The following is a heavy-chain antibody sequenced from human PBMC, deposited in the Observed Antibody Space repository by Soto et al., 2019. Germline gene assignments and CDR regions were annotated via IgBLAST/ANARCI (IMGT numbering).Heavy chain of an antibody. J-gene: IGHJ4*02. Sequence: QVQLVESGGGVVQPGRSLRLSCAASGFTFSSFGMHWVRQVPGKGLEWVALISYDGSKKYYADSVNGRFTISRDKSKNILYLQMNSLRGDDTAVYYCATDRGWSSAYLDYWGQGTLVTVSS. V-gene: IGHV3-30*03. D-gene: IGHD6-19*01. CDR2: ISYDGSKK. CDR1: GFTFSSFG. CDR3: ATDRGWSSAYLDY.